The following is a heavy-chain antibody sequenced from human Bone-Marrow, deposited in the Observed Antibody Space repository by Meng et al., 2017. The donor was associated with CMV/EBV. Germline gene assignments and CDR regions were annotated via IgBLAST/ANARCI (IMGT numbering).Heavy chain of an antibody. V-gene: IGHV3-23*01. Sequence: CAASGFHFSNYAMTWVRQAPGKGLEWVSIISSSGGSIYYGDSVKGRFSVSRDNSKSTQYLQMNSLRAEDTATYYCAKGAYNSGWNNDYWGRGTLVTVSS. CDR1: GFHFSNYA. CDR2: ISSSGGSI. CDR3: AKGAYNSGWNNDY. J-gene: IGHJ4*02. D-gene: IGHD6-19*01.